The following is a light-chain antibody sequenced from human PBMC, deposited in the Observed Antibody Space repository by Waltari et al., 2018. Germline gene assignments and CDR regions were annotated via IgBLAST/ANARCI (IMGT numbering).Light chain of an antibody. CDR3: QHNVRLPVT. Sequence: IVLTQSPRTLSLSPRESATLSCRASQNVGRSLVWYQQKPGQAPRLLIYDTSTRATGIPDRLSGSGSGTDFSLTIARLEPEDFAVYYCQHNVRLPVTFGQGTKVEI. V-gene: IGKV3-20*01. CDR2: DTS. CDR1: QNVGRS. J-gene: IGKJ1*01.